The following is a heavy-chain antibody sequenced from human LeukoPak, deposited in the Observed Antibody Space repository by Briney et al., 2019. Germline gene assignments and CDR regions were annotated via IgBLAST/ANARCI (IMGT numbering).Heavy chain of an antibody. CDR3: AKTIAPSIVVVVAAIQPLDY. D-gene: IGHD2-15*01. Sequence: GGSLRLSCAASGFTFSSYGMHWVRQAPGKGLEWVAVISYDGSNKYYADSVKGRFTISRDNSKNTLYLQMNSLRAEDTAVYYCAKTIAPSIVVVVAAIQPLDYWGQGTLVTVSS. CDR2: ISYDGSNK. V-gene: IGHV3-30*18. CDR1: GFTFSSYG. J-gene: IGHJ4*02.